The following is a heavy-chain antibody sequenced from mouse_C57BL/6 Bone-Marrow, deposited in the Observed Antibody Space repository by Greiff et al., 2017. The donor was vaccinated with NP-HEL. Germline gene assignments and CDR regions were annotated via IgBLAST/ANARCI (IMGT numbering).Heavy chain of an antibody. J-gene: IGHJ3*01. CDR2: INPGSGGT. CDR3: ARSGYYSNYGFAY. CDR1: GYAFTNYL. Sequence: QVQLQQSGAELVRPGTSVKVSCKASGYAFTNYLIEWVKQRPGQGLEWIGVINPGSGGTNYNEQFKGKATLTADKSSSTAYMQLSSLTSEDSAVYFCARSGYYSNYGFAYWGQGTLVTVSA. D-gene: IGHD2-5*01. V-gene: IGHV1-54*01.